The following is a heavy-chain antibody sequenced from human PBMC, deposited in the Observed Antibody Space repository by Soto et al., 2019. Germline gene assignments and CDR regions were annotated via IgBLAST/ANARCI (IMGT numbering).Heavy chain of an antibody. V-gene: IGHV3-33*01. CDR3: ARDRRGVNYARDV. J-gene: IGHJ6*02. CDR1: GFTFSSYG. CDR2: IWHDGSDN. D-gene: IGHD3-10*01. Sequence: QVQLVESGGGVVQPGRSLRLSCAASGFTFSSYGMHWVRQAPGKGLEWVAVIWHDGSDNYYADSVKGRFTISRDNSKNTLYLQMNSLRAEDTAVYYCARDRRGVNYARDVWGQGTTVTVSS.